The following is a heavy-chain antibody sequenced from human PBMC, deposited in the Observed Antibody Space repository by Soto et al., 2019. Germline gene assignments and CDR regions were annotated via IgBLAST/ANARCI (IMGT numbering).Heavy chain of an antibody. CDR2: ISFDGSNK. CDR1: GCTFSSYG. D-gene: IGHD3-9*01. Sequence: GRSLRLSRPASGCTFSSYGNHLVRHPPGKGLQWVTVISFDGSNKYYADSVKGRFTISRDKSRNTLYLQINSLRAEDTAGYYCARVRGYDILTASHGLDVSGAGTPVSVS. V-gene: IGHV3-30-3*01. J-gene: IGHJ6*02. CDR3: ARVRGYDILTASHGLDV.